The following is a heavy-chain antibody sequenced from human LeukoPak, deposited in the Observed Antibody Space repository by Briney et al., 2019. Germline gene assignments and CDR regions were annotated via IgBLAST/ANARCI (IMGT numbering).Heavy chain of an antibody. V-gene: IGHV3-7*01. CDR2: IKEDESAK. Sequence: GGSLRLSCAASGITFRSYWMNWVRQAPGKGLDWVANIKEDESAKFYADSVRGRFTISRDNAKNSVYLEMNNLRVEDTAVYYCSRAVDVADYWGRGTLVTVSS. D-gene: IGHD3-16*01. CDR3: SRAVDVADY. J-gene: IGHJ4*02. CDR1: GITFRSYW.